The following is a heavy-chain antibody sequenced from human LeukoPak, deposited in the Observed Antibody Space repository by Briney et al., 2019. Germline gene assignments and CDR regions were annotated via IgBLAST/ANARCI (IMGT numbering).Heavy chain of an antibody. J-gene: IGHJ4*02. CDR1: AYTFTSYG. D-gene: IGHD3/OR15-3a*01. CDR2: ISAYNGNT. Sequence: ASVKVSCKASAYTFTSYGISWVRQAPGQGLEWMGWISAYNGNTNYAQKLQGRVTMTTDTSTSTAYMELSSLRSEDTAVYYCARGRDFWTGYYTDYDYWGQGTLVTVSS. CDR3: ARGRDFWTGYYTDYDY. V-gene: IGHV1-18*01.